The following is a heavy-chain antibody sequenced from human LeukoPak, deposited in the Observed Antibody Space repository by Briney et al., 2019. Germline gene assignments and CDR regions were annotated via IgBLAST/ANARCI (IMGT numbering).Heavy chain of an antibody. CDR3: ARCPLYSSSPRGAFDI. CDR1: GGSISSYY. V-gene: IGHV4-59*01. D-gene: IGHD6-6*01. CDR2: IYYSGST. J-gene: IGHJ3*02. Sequence: SETLSLTCTVSGGSISSYYWSWIRQPPGKGLEWIGYIYYSGSTNYNPSLKSRVTISVDTSKNQFSLKLSSVTAADTAVYYCARCPLYSSSPRGAFDIWGQGTMVTVSS.